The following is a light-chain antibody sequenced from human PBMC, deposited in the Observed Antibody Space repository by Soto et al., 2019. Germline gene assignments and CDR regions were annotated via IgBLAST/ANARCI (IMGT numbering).Light chain of an antibody. CDR2: GAS. V-gene: IGKV3-15*01. Sequence: EIVMTQSPATLSVSPGERATLSCRASQSVSSNLAWYQQKPGQAPRLLIYGASTRATGIPARFSGSGSGTEFTLTISRLQSEDFAVYYCQQYNNWPTMAFGQGNKVEIK. CDR3: QQYNNWPTMA. CDR1: QSVSSN. J-gene: IGKJ1*01.